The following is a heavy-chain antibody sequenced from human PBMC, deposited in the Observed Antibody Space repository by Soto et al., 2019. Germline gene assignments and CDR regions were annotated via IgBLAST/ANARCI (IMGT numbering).Heavy chain of an antibody. V-gene: IGHV1-2*02. CDR2: INPNSGGT. Sequence: ASGKVSCKASGYTFTGYYMHWVRQAPGQGLEWMGWINPNSGGTNYAQKFQGTVTMTRDTSISTAYMELSRLRSDDTAAYYCARPSSSSYWGQRTLVTLSS. CDR3: ARPSSSSY. J-gene: IGHJ4*02. CDR1: GYTFTGYY. D-gene: IGHD6-6*01.